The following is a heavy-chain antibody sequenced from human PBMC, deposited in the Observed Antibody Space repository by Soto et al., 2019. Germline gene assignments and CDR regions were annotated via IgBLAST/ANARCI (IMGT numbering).Heavy chain of an antibody. CDR2: IRSKAYGGRT. Sequence: TGGSLRLSCTASGFTFGDYAMSWVRQAPGKGLEWVGFIRSKAYGGRTEYAASVKGRFTISRDDSKSIAYLQMNSLKTEDTAVYYCTRVGIYSSGYIDYWGQGTPATVSS. D-gene: IGHD6-19*01. CDR1: GFTFGDYA. V-gene: IGHV3-49*04. CDR3: TRVGIYSSGYIDY. J-gene: IGHJ4*02.